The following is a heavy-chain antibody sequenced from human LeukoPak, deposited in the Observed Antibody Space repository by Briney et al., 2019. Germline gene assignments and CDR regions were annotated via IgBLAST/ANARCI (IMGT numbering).Heavy chain of an antibody. Sequence: GGSLRLSCAASGFTVSSNYMSWVRQAPGKGLECVSVLYSGGSTYYADSVKGRFTIFRDNSKNTLYLQMNSLRAEDTAVYYCARESQWFGESLYGMDVWGQGTTVTASS. D-gene: IGHD3-10*01. CDR2: LYSGGST. CDR3: ARESQWFGESLYGMDV. V-gene: IGHV3-66*01. CDR1: GFTVSSNY. J-gene: IGHJ6*02.